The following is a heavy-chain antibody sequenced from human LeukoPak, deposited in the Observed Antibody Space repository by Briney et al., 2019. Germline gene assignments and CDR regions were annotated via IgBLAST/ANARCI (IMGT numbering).Heavy chain of an antibody. V-gene: IGHV1-18*01. Sequence: ASVKVSCKASGYTFTSYGISWVRQAPGQGLEWMGWISAYNGNTNYAQKLQGRVTMTTDTSTSTAYMELRSLRSDDTALFYWPKPAYDILTGYYDVDYWGQGTLVTVSS. D-gene: IGHD3-9*01. CDR2: ISAYNGNT. J-gene: IGHJ4*02. CDR1: GYTFTSYG. CDR3: PKPAYDILTGYYDVDY.